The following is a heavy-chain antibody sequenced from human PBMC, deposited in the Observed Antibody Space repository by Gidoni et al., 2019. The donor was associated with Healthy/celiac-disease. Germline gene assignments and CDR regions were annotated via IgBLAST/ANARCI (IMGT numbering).Heavy chain of an antibody. J-gene: IGHJ4*02. D-gene: IGHD6-19*01. CDR3: AARGWYGDLDY. Sequence: EVQLVESGGGLVQPGRSRRLSCAASGFTFDDYAMHCVRQAPGKGLEWVSGISRNSGSIGYADSVKCRFTISRDNAKNSLNLQMNSLRAEDTALYYCAARGWYGDLDYWGQGTLVTVSS. V-gene: IGHV3-9*01. CDR1: GFTFDDYA. CDR2: ISRNSGSI.